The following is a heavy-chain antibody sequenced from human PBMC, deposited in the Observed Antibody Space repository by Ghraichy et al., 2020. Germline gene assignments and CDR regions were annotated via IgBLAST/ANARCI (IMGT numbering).Heavy chain of an antibody. CDR3: AREEWYYDILTGYYYPDY. CDR1: GFTFSSYW. D-gene: IGHD3-9*01. J-gene: IGHJ4*02. V-gene: IGHV3-7*03. Sequence: GGSLRLYCAASGFTFSSYWMSWVRQAPGKGLEWVANIKQDGSEKYYVDSVKGRFTISRDNAKNSLYLQMNSLRAEDTAVYYCAREEWYYDILTGYYYPDYWGQGTLVTVSS. CDR2: IKQDGSEK.